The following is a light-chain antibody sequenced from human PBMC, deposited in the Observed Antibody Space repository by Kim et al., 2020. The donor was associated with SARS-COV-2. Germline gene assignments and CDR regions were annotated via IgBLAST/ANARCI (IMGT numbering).Light chain of an antibody. CDR1: NMGDKY. V-gene: IGLV3-1*01. CDR2: QDR. J-gene: IGLJ2*01. CDR3: QAWDNSLGI. Sequence: SYELTQPPSVSVSLGQTATITCSGDNMGDKYACWYQQKPGQSPVLVIYQDRKRPSGIPERFSGSNSGNTATLTISGTRTVDEADYLCQAWDNSLGIFGGGTQLTVL.